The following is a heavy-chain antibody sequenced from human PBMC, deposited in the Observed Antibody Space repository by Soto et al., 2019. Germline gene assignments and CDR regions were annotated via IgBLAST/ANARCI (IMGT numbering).Heavy chain of an antibody. Sequence: PGGSLRLSCAASGFTFSSYAMHWVRQAPGKGLEHVPATGSNGGSTYYANSVKGRFTISRDNSKNTLYLQMGSLRAEDMAVYYCARGTYYDFWSGSLDAFDIWGQGTKVTVSS. CDR2: TGSNGGST. CDR1: GFTFSSYA. CDR3: ARGTYYDFWSGSLDAFDI. J-gene: IGHJ3*02. D-gene: IGHD3-3*01. V-gene: IGHV3-64*01.